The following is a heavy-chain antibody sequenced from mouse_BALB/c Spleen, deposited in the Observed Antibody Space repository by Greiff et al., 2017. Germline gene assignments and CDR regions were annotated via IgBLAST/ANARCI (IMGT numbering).Heavy chain of an antibody. D-gene: IGHD1-1*01. V-gene: IGHV3-8*02. CDR3: ARRGTTVVTYWYFDV. J-gene: IGHJ1*01. CDR1: GDSITSGY. Sequence: EVQLQQSGPSLVKPSQTLSLTCSVTGDSITSGYWNWIRKFPGNKLEYMGYISYSGSTYYNPSLKSRISITRDTSKNQYYLQLNSVTTEDTATYYCARRGTTVVTYWYFDVWGAGTTVTVSS. CDR2: ISYSGST.